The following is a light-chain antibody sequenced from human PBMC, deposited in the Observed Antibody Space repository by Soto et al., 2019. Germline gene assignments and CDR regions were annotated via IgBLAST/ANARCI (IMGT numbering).Light chain of an antibody. V-gene: IGLV1-44*01. CDR2: SDS. CDR3: ASWDDSLNGHV. Sequence: QSVLTQPPSASGTPGQRVTISCSGSSSNIGSDTVNWYRQLPGTAPKLLIHSDSQRPSGVPDRFSASKSGTSASLAISGLQSEDEADYYCASWDDSLNGHVFGGGTKLTVL. CDR1: SSNIGSDT. J-gene: IGLJ2*01.